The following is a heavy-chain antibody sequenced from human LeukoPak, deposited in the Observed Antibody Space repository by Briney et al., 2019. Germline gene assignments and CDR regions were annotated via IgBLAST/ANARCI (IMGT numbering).Heavy chain of an antibody. J-gene: IGHJ4*02. Sequence: SETLSLTCAVYGGSFSGYYWSWIRQPPGKGLEWIGEINHSGSTNYNPSLKSRVTISVDTSKNQFSLKLSSVTAADTAVYYCARRPRGDYYGSGSLDYWGQGTLVTVSS. CDR1: GGSFSGYY. V-gene: IGHV4-34*01. D-gene: IGHD3-10*01. CDR3: ARRPRGDYYGSGSLDY. CDR2: INHSGST.